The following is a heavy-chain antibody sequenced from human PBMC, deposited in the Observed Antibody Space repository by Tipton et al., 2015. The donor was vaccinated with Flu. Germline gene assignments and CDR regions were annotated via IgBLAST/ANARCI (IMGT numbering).Heavy chain of an antibody. J-gene: IGHJ3*02. D-gene: IGHD6-13*01. CDR1: GGSFSGYY. CDR3: ARLVASSSWYYVGDAFDI. V-gene: IGHV4-34*01. Sequence: TLSLTCAVYGGSFSGYYWSWIRQPPGKGLEWIGEINHSGSTNYNPSLKSRVTISVDTSKNQFSLKLSSVTAADTAVYYCARLVASSSWYYVGDAFDIWGQGTMVTVSS. CDR2: INHSGST.